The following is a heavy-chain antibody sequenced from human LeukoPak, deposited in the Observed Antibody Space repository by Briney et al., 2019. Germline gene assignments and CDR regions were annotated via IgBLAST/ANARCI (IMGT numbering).Heavy chain of an antibody. CDR1: GYSFTSYW. V-gene: IGHV5-51*01. CDR2: IYPGDSDT. J-gene: IGHJ3*02. D-gene: IGHD6-19*01. Sequence: GESLKISCKGSGYSFTSYWIGWVRQMPGKGLEWMGIIYPGDSDTRYGPSFQGQVTISADKSISTAYLQWSSLKASDTAMYYCAGYSWAYSSGWPDAFDIWGQGTMVTVSS. CDR3: AGYSWAYSSGWPDAFDI.